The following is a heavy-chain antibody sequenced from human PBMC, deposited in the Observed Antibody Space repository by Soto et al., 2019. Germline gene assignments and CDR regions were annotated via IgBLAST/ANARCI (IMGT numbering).Heavy chain of an antibody. CDR3: AKRARVGYNSPIDY. Sequence: EVQLLESGGGLVQPGGSLRLSCAASAFTFSKYAMNWVRQAPGKGLEWVSGVSGSGGRTNYADSVKGRFTISRDNSRNTLYLQMNSLRADDTAVYYCAKRARVGYNSPIDYWGQGTLVTVSS. CDR1: AFTFSKYA. CDR2: VSGSGGRT. J-gene: IGHJ4*02. D-gene: IGHD5-12*01. V-gene: IGHV3-23*01.